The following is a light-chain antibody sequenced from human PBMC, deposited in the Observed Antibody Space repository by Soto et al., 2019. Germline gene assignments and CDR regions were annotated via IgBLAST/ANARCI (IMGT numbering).Light chain of an antibody. J-gene: IGKJ2*01. CDR1: QSVSSN. V-gene: IGKV3-15*01. Sequence: EIVMTQSPATLSVSPGERATLSCRASQSVSSNLAWYQQTPGQAPRLLIYGASTRATGIPARFSGSGSGTEFTLTISSLHSEAFAVYYCQQYNNWPPVTFGQGTKLEIK. CDR2: GAS. CDR3: QQYNNWPPVT.